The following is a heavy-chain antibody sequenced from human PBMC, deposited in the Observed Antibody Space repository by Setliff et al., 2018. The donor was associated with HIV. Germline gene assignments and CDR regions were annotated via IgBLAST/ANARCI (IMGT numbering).Heavy chain of an antibody. CDR2: INLIRRT. Sequence: PSETLSLTCAVYGGSFSGYYWNWVRQPPGKGLEWIGEINLIRRTNYNPSLKSRVSISLDTSKNQFSLKLTSVTAADTAVYYCARGRHCMDGRCYPPYYYYHHYMDVWGTGTTVTVSS. CDR3: ARGRHCMDGRCYPPYYYYHHYMDV. D-gene: IGHD2-15*01. J-gene: IGHJ6*03. CDR1: GGSFSGYY. V-gene: IGHV4-34*01.